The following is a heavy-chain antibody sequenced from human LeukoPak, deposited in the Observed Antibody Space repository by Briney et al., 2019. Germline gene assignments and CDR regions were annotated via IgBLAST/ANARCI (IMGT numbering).Heavy chain of an antibody. CDR2: INPNSGGT. D-gene: IGHD1-26*01. CDR1: GYTFTGYY. V-gene: IGHV1-2*02. J-gene: IGHJ4*02. Sequence: ASVKVSCKASGYTFTGYYMHWVRQAPGQGLEWMGWINPNSGGTNYAQKFQGRVTMTRDTSISTAYMELSRLRSDDTAVYYCAREADSSGSYYFDYWGQGTLATVSS. CDR3: AREADSSGSYYFDY.